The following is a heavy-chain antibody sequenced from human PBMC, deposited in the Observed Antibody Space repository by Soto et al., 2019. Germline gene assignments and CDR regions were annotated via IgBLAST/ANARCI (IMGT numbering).Heavy chain of an antibody. Sequence: AASVKVSCKASGYTFTGYYMHWVRQAPGQGLEWMGWINPNSGGTNYAQKFQGWVTMTRDTSISTAYMELSRLRSDDTAVYYCARDRQLERRQHYYYGMDVWGQGTTVTVSS. J-gene: IGHJ6*02. CDR2: INPNSGGT. CDR1: GYTFTGYY. CDR3: ARDRQLERRQHYYYGMDV. D-gene: IGHD1-1*01. V-gene: IGHV1-2*04.